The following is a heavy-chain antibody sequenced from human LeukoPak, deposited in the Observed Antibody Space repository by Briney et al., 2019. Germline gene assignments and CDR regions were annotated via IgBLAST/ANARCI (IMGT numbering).Heavy chain of an antibody. CDR1: GGSISSSSYY. CDR3: VNSSGYSRDY. J-gene: IGHJ4*02. Sequence: SETLSLTCTVSGGSISSSSYYWGWIRQPPGKGLEWIGSIYYSGSTYYNPSLKSRVTISVDTSKSQFSRKLSSVTAADTAVYYCVNSSGYSRDYWGQGTLVTVSS. D-gene: IGHD3-22*01. V-gene: IGHV4-39*01. CDR2: IYYSGST.